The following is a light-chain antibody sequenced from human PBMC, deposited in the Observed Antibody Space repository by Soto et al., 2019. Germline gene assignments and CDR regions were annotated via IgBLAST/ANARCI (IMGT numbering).Light chain of an antibody. CDR2: WAS. Sequence: DIVMTQSPDSLAVSLGERATINCKSSQSVLYSSNNKNYLTWYQQKPGQPPKLLIYWASTRESGVPDRFSGSGSGTDFTLTISRLLAEDVAVYYCQQYYNTPWTFGQGTKVEIK. V-gene: IGKV4-1*01. CDR1: QSVLYSSNNKNY. CDR3: QQYYNTPWT. J-gene: IGKJ1*01.